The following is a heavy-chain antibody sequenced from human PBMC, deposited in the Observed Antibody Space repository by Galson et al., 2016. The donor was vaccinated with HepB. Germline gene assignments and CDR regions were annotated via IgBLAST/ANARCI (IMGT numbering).Heavy chain of an antibody. CDR2: IYHSGST. CDR1: GGSISSGGYY. J-gene: IGHJ4*02. Sequence: TLSLTCTVSGGSISSGGYYWSWIRQHPGKGLEWIGYIYHSGSTYYYPSLKSRVSISVDTSKNQFPLRLSSVTAADTAVYYCARDRGSGSGSFGYWGQGTLVTVSS. D-gene: IGHD3-10*01. CDR3: ARDRGSGSGSFGY. V-gene: IGHV4-31*03.